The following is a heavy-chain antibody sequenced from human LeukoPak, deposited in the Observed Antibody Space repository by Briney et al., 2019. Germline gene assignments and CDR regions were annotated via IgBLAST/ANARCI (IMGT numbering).Heavy chain of an antibody. CDR2: TYYRSKWYN. CDR3: ARDLAVISGGPDYFDY. Sequence: SQTLSLTCAISGDSVSSNSAAWNWIRQSPSRGLEWLGRTYYRSKWYNDYAVSVKSRITINPDTSKNQFSLLLNSVTPEDTAVYYCARDLAVISGGPDYFDYWGQGTLVTVSS. V-gene: IGHV6-1*01. CDR1: GDSVSSNSAA. D-gene: IGHD2-8*02. J-gene: IGHJ4*02.